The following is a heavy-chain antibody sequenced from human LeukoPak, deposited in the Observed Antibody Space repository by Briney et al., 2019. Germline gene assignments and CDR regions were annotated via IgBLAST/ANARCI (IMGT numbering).Heavy chain of an antibody. Sequence: PSETLSLTCTVSGGSISSGGYYWTWIRQHPGKGLEWIGYIHHSGTAYYNPSLQSRVITSVGTFKNQFSLKLTSVTAADTAVYYCTRRSPAGSVLFDPWGQGTLVTVSS. J-gene: IGHJ5*02. V-gene: IGHV4-31*03. D-gene: IGHD3-10*01. CDR2: IHHSGTA. CDR1: GGSISSGGYY. CDR3: TRRSPAGSVLFDP.